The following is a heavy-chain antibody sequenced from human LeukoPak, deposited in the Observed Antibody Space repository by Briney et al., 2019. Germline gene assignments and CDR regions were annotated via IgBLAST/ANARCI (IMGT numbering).Heavy chain of an antibody. CDR2: ITTSSSYI. V-gene: IGHV3-21*04. D-gene: IGHD2-21*01. CDR3: VRQSRWAYSFDY. J-gene: IGHJ4*02. Sequence: GGSLRLSCAGSGFTFSSYYMNWVRQAPGKGLEWVSSITTSSSYIYYSDSVKGRFTIARDNAKNSLYLQMNSLRAEDTAVYYCVRQSRWAYSFDYWGQGALVTVSS. CDR1: GFTFSSYY.